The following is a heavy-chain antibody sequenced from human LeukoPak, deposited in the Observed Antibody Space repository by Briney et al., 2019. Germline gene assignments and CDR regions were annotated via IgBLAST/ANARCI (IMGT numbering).Heavy chain of an antibody. J-gene: IGHJ6*03. D-gene: IGHD3-10*01. CDR3: AKKKTMVRGVNYYYYYYMDG. Sequence: ASVKVSCKASGYTFTSYGISWVRQAPGQGLEWMGWISAYNGNTNYAQKLQGRVTMTTDTSTSTAYMELRSLRSYDTAVYYCAKKKTMVRGVNYYYYYYMDGWGKGTTVTVSS. CDR1: GYTFTSYG. CDR2: ISAYNGNT. V-gene: IGHV1-18*01.